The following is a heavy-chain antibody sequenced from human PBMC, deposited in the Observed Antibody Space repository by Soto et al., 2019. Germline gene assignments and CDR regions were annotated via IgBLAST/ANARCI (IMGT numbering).Heavy chain of an antibody. D-gene: IGHD3-3*01. CDR3: ARADWSGYYVFDY. Sequence: EVQLVESGGGLVQPGESLRLSCAASGFTLSTYNMNWVRQAPGKGLEWVSFISSSSSTIKYADSVKGRFTISRDNAKNSLYLQLNSLRDEDTAVYYCARADWSGYYVFDYWGQGTLVTVSS. V-gene: IGHV3-48*02. CDR2: ISSSSSTI. CDR1: GFTLSTYN. J-gene: IGHJ4*02.